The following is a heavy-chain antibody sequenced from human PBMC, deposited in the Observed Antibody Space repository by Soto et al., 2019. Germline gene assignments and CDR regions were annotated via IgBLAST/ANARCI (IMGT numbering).Heavy chain of an antibody. Sequence: GESLKISCAASGFTFSSYAMSWVRQAPGKGLEWVSAISGGGGSTYHVDSVKGRFTISRDNSKNTLYLQMNSLRADDTAVYYCAKALNPWLDQYYFDYWGQGTLVTVSS. CDR3: AKALNPWLDQYYFDY. D-gene: IGHD6-19*01. CDR1: GFTFSSYA. V-gene: IGHV3-23*01. CDR2: ISGGGGST. J-gene: IGHJ4*02.